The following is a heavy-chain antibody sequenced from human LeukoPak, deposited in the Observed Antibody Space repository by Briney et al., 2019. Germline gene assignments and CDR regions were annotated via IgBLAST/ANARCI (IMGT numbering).Heavy chain of an antibody. D-gene: IGHD3-22*01. CDR3: ARGLNYYDSSGYVDF. Sequence: NSSETLSLTCTVSGASISTYYWSWIRQPPGKGLEWIGYIYYSGNTNYNPSLKSRVTISVDTSKIQFSLKLSSVTAADTAVYYCARGLNYYDSSGYVDFWGQGTLVTVSS. CDR1: GASISTYY. CDR2: IYYSGNT. J-gene: IGHJ4*02. V-gene: IGHV4-59*01.